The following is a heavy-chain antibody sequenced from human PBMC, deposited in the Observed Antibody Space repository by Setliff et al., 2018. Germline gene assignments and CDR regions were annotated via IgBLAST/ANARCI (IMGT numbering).Heavy chain of an antibody. CDR1: GFTFSSYT. D-gene: IGHD2-15*01. CDR3: TRDYGFCSGGSCSYYGMDV. V-gene: IGHV3-21*01. CDR2: IISSGSHI. J-gene: IGHJ6*02. Sequence: GGSLSLSCAGSGFTFSSYTMNWVRQAPGKGLEWVSSIISSGSHIYYADSVKGRFTSSRDNAKNSLYLQMNSLRADDTAVYYCTRDYGFCSGGSCSYYGMDVWGQGTTVTVSS.